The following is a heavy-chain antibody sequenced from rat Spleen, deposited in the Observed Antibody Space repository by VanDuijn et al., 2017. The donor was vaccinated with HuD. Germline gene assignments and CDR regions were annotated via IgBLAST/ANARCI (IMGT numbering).Heavy chain of an antibody. D-gene: IGHD1-9*01. Sequence: EVQLVESDGGLVQPGRSLKLSCAASGFTFSNYDMAWVRQAPTKGLEWVASISTGGGNTYYRDSVKGRFTISRDNAKSILYLQMDSLRSEDTASYYCARHGYTRYYFDYWGQGVMVTVSS. J-gene: IGHJ2*01. CDR2: ISTGGGNT. V-gene: IGHV5S23*01. CDR1: GFTFSNYD. CDR3: ARHGYTRYYFDY.